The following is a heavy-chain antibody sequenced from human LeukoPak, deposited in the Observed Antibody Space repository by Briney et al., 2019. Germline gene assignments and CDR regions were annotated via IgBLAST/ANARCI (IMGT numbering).Heavy chain of an antibody. CDR1: GGSFSGYY. J-gene: IGHJ4*02. Sequence: SETLSLTCAVYGGSFSGYYWSWIRQPPGKGLEWIGTLYYSGSTYYNPSLKSRVTISVDTSKNHFSLKLSSVTAADTAVYYCARVPTVTFFDYWGQGTLVTVS. V-gene: IGHV4-34*01. CDR2: LYYSGST. D-gene: IGHD4-17*01. CDR3: ARVPTVTFFDY.